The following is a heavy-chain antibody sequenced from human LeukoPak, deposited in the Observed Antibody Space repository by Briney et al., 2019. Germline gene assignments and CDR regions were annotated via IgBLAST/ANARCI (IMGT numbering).Heavy chain of an antibody. CDR1: GYTFTGYY. CDR3: ARDTSEGDYAWWFDP. J-gene: IGHJ5*02. CDR2: INPRGTAT. D-gene: IGHD3-16*01. V-gene: IGHV1-46*01. Sequence: ASVKVSCKASGYTFTGYYMHWVRQASGQGLEWMGLINPRGTATRYAESFQGRLTLTRDLSTSTDYMELSSLRSDDTAVYFCARDTSEGDYAWWFDPWGQGTLVTVAS.